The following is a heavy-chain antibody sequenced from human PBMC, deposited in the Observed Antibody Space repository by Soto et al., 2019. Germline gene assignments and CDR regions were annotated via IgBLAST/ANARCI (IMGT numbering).Heavy chain of an antibody. CDR1: GGSISSGGYS. Sequence: QLQLQESGSGLVKPSQTLSLTCAVSGGSISSGGYSWSWIRQPPGKGLELIGYIYHSGSTYYNPSLKRRVTISVDRSKNQFSLKLSSVTAADSAVYYCAGVRGPYCGGECYPPTPNWFDPWGQGTLVTVSS. D-gene: IGHD2-21*01. CDR3: AGVRGPYCGGECYPPTPNWFDP. V-gene: IGHV4-30-2*01. J-gene: IGHJ5*02. CDR2: IYHSGST.